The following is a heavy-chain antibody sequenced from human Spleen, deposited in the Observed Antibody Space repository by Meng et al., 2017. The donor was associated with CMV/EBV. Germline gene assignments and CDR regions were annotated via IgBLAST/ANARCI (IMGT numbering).Heavy chain of an antibody. CDR2: INPNSGGT. CDR3: ARRSDNWHNDY. Sequence: ASVKVSCKASGYTFTSYGISWVRQAPGQGLEWMGWINPNSGGTNYAQKFQGRVTMTRDTSISTAYMELTRLRSDDTAVYYCARRSDNWHNDYWGQGTLVTVSS. J-gene: IGHJ4*02. CDR1: GYTFTSYG. D-gene: IGHD1/OR15-1a*01. V-gene: IGHV1-2*02.